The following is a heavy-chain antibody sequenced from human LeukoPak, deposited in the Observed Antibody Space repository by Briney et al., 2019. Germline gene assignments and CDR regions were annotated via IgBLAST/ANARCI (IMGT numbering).Heavy chain of an antibody. CDR1: GFTFTDFY. J-gene: IGHJ4*02. Sequence: PGGSLRPSSAASGFTFTDFYMTCIRQAPGKRLQWVAYISDSGTTVDYADSVKGRFSISRDNTENSLYLQMNSLRVEDTGFYYCARDVGADFWGQGTLVTVSS. V-gene: IGHV3-11*04. CDR3: ARDVGADF. D-gene: IGHD1-26*01. CDR2: ISDSGTTV.